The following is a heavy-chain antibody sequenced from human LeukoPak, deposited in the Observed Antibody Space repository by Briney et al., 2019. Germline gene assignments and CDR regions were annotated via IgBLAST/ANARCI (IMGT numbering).Heavy chain of an antibody. CDR3: AKGFERNYDFWSGYYGDY. D-gene: IGHD3-3*01. CDR2: INHSGST. J-gene: IGHJ4*02. Sequence: GSLRLSCAASGFTFSDYYMSWIRQAPGKGLERIGEINHSGSTKYTPSLKSRVTISVDTSKNQFSLKLSSVTAADTAVYYCAKGFERNYDFWSGYYGDYWGQGTLVTVSS. V-gene: IGHV4-34*01. CDR1: GFTFSDYY.